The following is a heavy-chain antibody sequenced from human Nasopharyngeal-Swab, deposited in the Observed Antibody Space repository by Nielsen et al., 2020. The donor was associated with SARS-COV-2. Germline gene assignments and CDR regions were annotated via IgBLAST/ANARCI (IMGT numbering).Heavy chain of an antibody. D-gene: IGHD5-24*01. CDR3: ARGYKVPRFDY. J-gene: IGHJ4*02. CDR1: GCSISSYY. V-gene: IGHV4-59*03. CDR2: IYYSGST. Sequence: SETLSLTCTVSGCSISSYYWSWIRQPPGKGLEWIGYIYYSGSTNYNPSLKSRVTISVDTSKNQFSLNLSSVTAADTAVYYCARGYKVPRFDYWGQGTLVTVSS.